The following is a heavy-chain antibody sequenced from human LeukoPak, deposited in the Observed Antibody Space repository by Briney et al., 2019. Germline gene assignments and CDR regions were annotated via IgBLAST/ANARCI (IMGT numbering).Heavy chain of an antibody. V-gene: IGHV1-8*01. CDR2: MNPNSGNT. Sequence: ASVKVSCKASGYTFTSYDINWVRQATGQGLEWMGWMNPNSGNTGYAQKFQGRVTITADESTSTAYMELSSLRSEDTAVYYCARLLHDYWGQGTLVTVSS. J-gene: IGHJ4*02. CDR1: GYTFTSYD. CDR3: ARLLHDY.